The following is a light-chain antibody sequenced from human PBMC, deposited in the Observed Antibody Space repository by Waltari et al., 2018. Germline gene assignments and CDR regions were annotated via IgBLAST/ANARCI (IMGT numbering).Light chain of an antibody. Sequence: SSELTQDPAVSVALGQTVRITCQGDSLRSYYASWYQQKPGQAPVLVLYGKNNRPSGIPDRFSDSSSGNTASLTITGAQAEDEADYYCNSRDSSGNHPVVFGGGTKLTVL. V-gene: IGLV3-19*01. CDR2: GKN. CDR3: NSRDSSGNHPVV. CDR1: SLRSYY. J-gene: IGLJ2*01.